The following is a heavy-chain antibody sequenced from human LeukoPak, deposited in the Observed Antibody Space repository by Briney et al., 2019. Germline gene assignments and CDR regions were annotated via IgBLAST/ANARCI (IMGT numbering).Heavy chain of an antibody. V-gene: IGHV4-38-2*02. D-gene: IGHD3-9*01. CDR3: ARDYDILTGYYNYFDY. CDR1: GYSISSGYY. Sequence: SETLSLTCAVSGYSISSGYYWGWIRQPPGKGLEWIGSIYHSGSTYYNPSLKSRVTISVDTSKNQFSLKLSSVTAADTAVYYCARDYDILTGYYNYFDYWGQGTLVTASS. J-gene: IGHJ4*02. CDR2: IYHSGST.